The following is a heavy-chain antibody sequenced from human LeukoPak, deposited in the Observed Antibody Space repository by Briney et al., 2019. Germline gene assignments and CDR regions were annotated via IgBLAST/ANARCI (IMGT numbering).Heavy chain of an antibody. Sequence: SVKVSCEASGGTFSSYAISWVRQAPGQGLEWMGGIIPIFGTANYAQKFQGRVTITADESTSTAYMELSSLRSEDTAVYYCARGHDSSGSLAEPDYYYYGMDVWGQGTTVTVSS. CDR2: IIPIFGTA. CDR1: GGTFSSYA. D-gene: IGHD3-22*01. CDR3: ARGHDSSGSLAEPDYYYYGMDV. J-gene: IGHJ6*02. V-gene: IGHV1-69*13.